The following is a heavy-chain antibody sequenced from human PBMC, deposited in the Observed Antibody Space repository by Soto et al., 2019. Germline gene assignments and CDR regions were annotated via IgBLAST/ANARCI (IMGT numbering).Heavy chain of an antibody. J-gene: IGHJ4*02. D-gene: IGHD6-19*01. V-gene: IGHV3-7*05. CDR1: EYTFSSLW. CDR2: IEQNGGER. CDR3: VGGYGWLPDY. Sequence: DVQLVESGGGLVQPGGSLRLSCEASEYTFSSLWMNWVRQAPGKGLEWVAIIEQNGGERNYLDSVKGRFTISRDNAKKSVYLQMNSLRAEDTARYYCVGGYGWLPDYWGQGTLVIVSS.